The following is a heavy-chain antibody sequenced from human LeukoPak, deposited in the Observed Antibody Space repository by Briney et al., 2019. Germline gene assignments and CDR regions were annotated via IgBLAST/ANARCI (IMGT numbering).Heavy chain of an antibody. J-gene: IGHJ3*01. CDR2: IVGSGGSTI. Sequence: GRSLRLSCAASGFIFSIYEMNWVRQAPGKGLEWISYIVGSGGSTIHYADSVKGRFTISRDNAKNSLYLQMNSLRAEDTAVYYCARDPGAKYYGNTGYYNAFDFWGQGTVVTVSS. CDR1: GFIFSIYE. V-gene: IGHV3-48*03. CDR3: ARDPGAKYYGNTGYYNAFDF. D-gene: IGHD3-22*01.